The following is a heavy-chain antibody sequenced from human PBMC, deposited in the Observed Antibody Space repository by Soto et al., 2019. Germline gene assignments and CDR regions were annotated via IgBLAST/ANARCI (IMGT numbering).Heavy chain of an antibody. Sequence: VQLVESGGGVVQPGRSLRLSCAASGFTFSNHGMHWVRQAPGKGLEWVARIYYDGSNEYYADSVKGRFTISRDNSKNTVYLQMNRLTVEDTAVYYCARGIGSGSFYQLDYWGQGTLVTVSS. CDR2: IYYDGSNE. CDR1: GFTFSNHG. D-gene: IGHD1-26*01. J-gene: IGHJ4*02. V-gene: IGHV3-33*01. CDR3: ARGIGSGSFYQLDY.